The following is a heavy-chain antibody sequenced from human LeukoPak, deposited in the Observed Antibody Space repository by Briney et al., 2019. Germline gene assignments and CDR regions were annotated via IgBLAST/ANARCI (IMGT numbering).Heavy chain of an antibody. V-gene: IGHV3-21*01. CDR3: ARASGDGAFDI. CDR2: ISSSSSYI. D-gene: IGHD3-10*01. CDR1: GFTFSSYS. J-gene: IGHJ3*02. Sequence: GGSLRPSCAASGFTFSSYSMNWVRQAPGKGLEWVSSISSSSSYIYYADSVKGRFTISRDNAKNSLYLQMNSLRAEDTAVYYCARASGDGAFDIWGQGTMVTVSS.